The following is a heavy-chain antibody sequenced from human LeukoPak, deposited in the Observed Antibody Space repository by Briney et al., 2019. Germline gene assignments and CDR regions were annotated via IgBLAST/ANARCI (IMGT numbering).Heavy chain of an antibody. CDR2: ISSSGSTI. V-gene: IGHV3-48*03. D-gene: IGHD2-15*01. CDR1: GFTFSSYE. CDR3: ANSGLNRFEY. Sequence: GGSLRLSCAASGFTFSSYEMNWVRQAPGKGLEWVSYISSSGSTIYYADSVKGRFTISRDNAKNSLYLQMNSLRAEDTAVYYCANSGLNRFEYWGQGALVTVSS. J-gene: IGHJ4*02.